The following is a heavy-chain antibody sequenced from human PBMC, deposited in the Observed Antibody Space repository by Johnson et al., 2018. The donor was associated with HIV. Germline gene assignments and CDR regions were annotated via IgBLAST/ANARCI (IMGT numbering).Heavy chain of an antibody. J-gene: IGHJ3*02. Sequence: EVQLVESGGGLVKPGGSLRLSCAASGFTFSNAWMSWVRQAPGKGLEWVGRIKSKIDGETTDYAAPVKGRFTISRDDSKNTLYLQMDSLKTEDTAVYYCARSGVVGSRSAVDAFDIWGQGTMVTVSS. CDR1: GFTFSNAW. D-gene: IGHD1-26*01. V-gene: IGHV3-15*01. CDR3: ARSGVVGSRSAVDAFDI. CDR2: IKSKIDGETT.